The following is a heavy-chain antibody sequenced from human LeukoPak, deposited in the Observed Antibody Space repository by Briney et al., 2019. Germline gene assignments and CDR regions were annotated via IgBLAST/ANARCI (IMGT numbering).Heavy chain of an antibody. CDR3: ARGGTLVRDYFDY. CDR1: GYIFTRYW. D-gene: IGHD2-15*01. V-gene: IGHV5-51*01. J-gene: IGHJ4*02. CDR2: IYSDDSDT. Sequence: GESLKISCKSSGYIFTRYWIGWVRQVPGKGLEWMGIIYSDDSDTRYTPSFQGQVTISADKSISTAYLQWSSLKASDTAMYYCARGGTLVRDYFDYWGQGTLVTVSS.